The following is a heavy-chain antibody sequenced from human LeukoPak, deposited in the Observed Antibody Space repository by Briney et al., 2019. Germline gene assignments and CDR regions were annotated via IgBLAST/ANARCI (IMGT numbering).Heavy chain of an antibody. CDR3: AREDGKGAFDI. V-gene: IGHV3-74*01. J-gene: IGHJ3*02. Sequence: GGSLRLSCAASGFTFSSYWMHWVRQAPGKGLVWVSRINSDGSSTSYADSVKGRFTISRDNAKNTLYLQMNSLRAEDTAVYYCAREDGKGAFDIWGQGTMVTVSS. CDR1: GFTFSSYW. CDR2: INSDGSST. D-gene: IGHD1-14*01.